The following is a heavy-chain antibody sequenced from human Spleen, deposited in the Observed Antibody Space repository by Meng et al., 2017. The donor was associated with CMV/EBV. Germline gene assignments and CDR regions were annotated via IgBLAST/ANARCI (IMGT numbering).Heavy chain of an antibody. Sequence: GESLKISCAASGFTFSSYAMHWVRQAPGKGLERVAVISYDGSNKYYADSVKGRFTISRDNSKNTLYLQMNSLRAEDTAVYYCAREPNSNLLDYWGQGTRVTVSS. CDR2: ISYDGSNK. J-gene: IGHJ4*02. CDR3: AREPNSNLLDY. CDR1: GFTFSSYA. D-gene: IGHD4-11*01. V-gene: IGHV3-30-3*01.